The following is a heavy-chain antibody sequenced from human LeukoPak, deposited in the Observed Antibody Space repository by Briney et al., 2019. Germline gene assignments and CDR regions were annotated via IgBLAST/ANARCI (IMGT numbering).Heavy chain of an antibody. CDR2: IYYSGST. CDR1: GGSISSGGYS. CDR3: ARAGYGEGEYLDY. V-gene: IGHV4-31*03. D-gene: IGHD4-17*01. Sequence: SETLSLTCTVSGGSISSGGYSWSWIRQHPGKGLEWIGYIYYSGSTYYNPSLKSRVTISVDTSKNQFSLKLSSVTAADTAVYYCARAGYGEGEYLDYWGQGTLVTVSS. J-gene: IGHJ4*02.